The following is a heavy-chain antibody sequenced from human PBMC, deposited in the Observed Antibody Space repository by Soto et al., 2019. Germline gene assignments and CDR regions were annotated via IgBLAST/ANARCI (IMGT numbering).Heavy chain of an antibody. CDR3: ATFPGDYVSY. Sequence: QLQLQESGPGLVKPSETLSLTCTVSGGSISSTSYYWGWIRQPPGKGLAWIGSIYYSGSTYYNPSLKSRVTISVDTSKHQCALKLSSVTAADTAVYYRATFPGDYVSYWGRGTLVTVSS. V-gene: IGHV4-39*01. CDR1: GGSISSTSYY. J-gene: IGHJ4*02. D-gene: IGHD4-17*01. CDR2: IYYSGST.